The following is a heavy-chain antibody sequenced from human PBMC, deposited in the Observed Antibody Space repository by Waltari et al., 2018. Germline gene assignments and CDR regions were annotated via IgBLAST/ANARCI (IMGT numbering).Heavy chain of an antibody. Sequence: QVQLQQWGAGLLKPSETLSLTCAVFGGSFSAYHWSWIRQSPGKGLEWIGEINHSGCAIYNPSLKSRVTISLDTSKRQVSLRLSSVTAADTAVYFCARGTGGSSTYYFAGMDVWGQGTTVTVSS. J-gene: IGHJ6*02. CDR1: GGSFSAYH. V-gene: IGHV4-34*01. CDR3: ARGTGGSSTYYFAGMDV. CDR2: INHSGCA. D-gene: IGHD3-22*01.